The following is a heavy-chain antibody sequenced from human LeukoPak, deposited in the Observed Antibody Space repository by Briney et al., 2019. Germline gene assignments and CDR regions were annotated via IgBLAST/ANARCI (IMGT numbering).Heavy chain of an antibody. CDR1: GFSFSAYG. Sequence: PGGSLRLSCAASGFSFSAYGMHWVRQAPSKGLEWVAFILWDGSLKYYVDSVKGRFTISRDNSKNTLYLQMNSLEIEDTAVYYCARREAVAAMSDFDNWGQGTLVTVSS. J-gene: IGHJ4*02. V-gene: IGHV3-30*02. CDR3: ARREAVAAMSDFDN. D-gene: IGHD6-19*01. CDR2: ILWDGSLK.